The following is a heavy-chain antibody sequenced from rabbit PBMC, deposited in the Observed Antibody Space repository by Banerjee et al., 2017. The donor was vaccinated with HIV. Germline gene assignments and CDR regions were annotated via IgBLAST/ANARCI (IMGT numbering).Heavy chain of an antibody. CDR2: INTGSGNT. CDR1: GFSFSNKYV. J-gene: IGHJ4*01. D-gene: IGHD8-1*01. V-gene: IGHV1S45*01. Sequence: QEQLEESGGDLVKPEGSLTLTCTASGFSFSNKYVMCWVRQAPGKGLEWIACINTGSGNTVYATWAKGRFAISKTSWTTVTLQMTTVTAADTAAYFCAMGAPYAGGSSWNFGLWGPGTLVTVS. CDR3: AMGAPYAGGSSWNFGL.